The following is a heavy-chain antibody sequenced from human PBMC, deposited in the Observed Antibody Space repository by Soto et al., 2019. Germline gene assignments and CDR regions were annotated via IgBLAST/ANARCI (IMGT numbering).Heavy chain of an antibody. CDR3: ARALKKRGIFGVVTPPYYYYGMDV. Sequence: PGGSLRLSCAASGFTFSSYWMSWVRQAPGKGLEWVSYINRGSSKKYYVDSVKGRFTISRDNAKNSLYLQMNSLRDEDTAVYYCARALKKRGIFGVVTPPYYYYGMDVWGQGTTVTGSS. D-gene: IGHD3-3*01. CDR2: INRGSSKK. V-gene: IGHV3-48*02. J-gene: IGHJ6*02. CDR1: GFTFSSYW.